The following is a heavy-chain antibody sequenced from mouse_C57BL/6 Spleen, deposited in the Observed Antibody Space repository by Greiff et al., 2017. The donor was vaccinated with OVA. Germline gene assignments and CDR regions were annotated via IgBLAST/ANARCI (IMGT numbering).Heavy chain of an antibody. D-gene: IGHD2-4*01. Sequence: VQLQESGPGLVQPSQSLSITCTVSGFSLTSYGVHWVRQSPGKGLEWLGVIWSGGSTDYNAAFISRLSISKDNSKSQVFFKMNSLQADDTAIYYCARNVPIYYDYDYAMDYWGQGTSVTVSS. CDR1: GFSLTSYG. V-gene: IGHV2-2*01. CDR2: IWSGGST. J-gene: IGHJ4*01. CDR3: ARNVPIYYDYDYAMDY.